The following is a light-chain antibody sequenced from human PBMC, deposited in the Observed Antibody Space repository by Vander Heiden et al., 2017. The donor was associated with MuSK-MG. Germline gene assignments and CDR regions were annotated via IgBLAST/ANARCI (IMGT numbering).Light chain of an antibody. V-gene: IGKV1-33*01. CDR2: DAS. CDR3: QQYDNLPFT. CDR1: QDISNY. Sequence: DIQMTQSPSSLSASVGDRVTITCQASQDISNYLNWYQQKPGKAPKLLIYDASNLETGVPSRFSGSGSGTDFTFTISSLQPEDSATDYCQQYDNLPFTFGPGTKVDIK. J-gene: IGKJ3*01.